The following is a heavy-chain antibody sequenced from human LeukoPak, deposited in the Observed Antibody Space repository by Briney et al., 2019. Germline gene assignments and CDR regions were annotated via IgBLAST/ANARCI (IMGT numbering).Heavy chain of an antibody. V-gene: IGHV4-59*12. Sequence: SETLSLTCTVSGASITSYYWSWIRQPPGKGLEWIGYIYYSGSTTYKPSLKSRVTISVDTSKNQFSLKLSSVTAADTAVYYCARRVATPPPYFDYWGQGTLVTVSS. CDR1: GASITSYY. CDR3: ARRVATPPPYFDY. CDR2: IYYSGST. J-gene: IGHJ4*02. D-gene: IGHD5-12*01.